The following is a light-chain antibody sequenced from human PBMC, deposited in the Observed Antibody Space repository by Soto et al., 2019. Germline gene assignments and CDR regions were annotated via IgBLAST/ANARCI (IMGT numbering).Light chain of an antibody. CDR1: NSDIGGYSY. CDR3: SSYTSSSTLV. V-gene: IGLV2-14*01. J-gene: IGLJ1*01. Sequence: QPVLTQPASVSGSPGQSIAISCTGTNSDIGGYSYVSWYQQHPGKAPKIMIYEVSNRPSGVSSRFSGSKSGNTASLTISGLQAEDEAEYYCSSYTSSSTLVFGTGTKLTVL. CDR2: EVS.